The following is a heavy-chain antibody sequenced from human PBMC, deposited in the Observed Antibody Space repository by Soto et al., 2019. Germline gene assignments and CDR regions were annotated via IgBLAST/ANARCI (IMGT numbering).Heavy chain of an antibody. V-gene: IGHV6-1*01. D-gene: IGHD2-15*01. CDR3: ARDAAPTLNYFHGMDV. Sequence: SQTLSLTCAISGDSVSTNIAAWSWIRQSPSRGLEWLGRTLYRSSKWYNEYAVSVKSRMTINPDTSKNQFSLQLNSVTPEDTAVFYCARDAAPTLNYFHGMDVWGQGTAVTVSS. CDR1: GDSVSTNIAA. J-gene: IGHJ6*02. CDR2: TLYRSSKWYN.